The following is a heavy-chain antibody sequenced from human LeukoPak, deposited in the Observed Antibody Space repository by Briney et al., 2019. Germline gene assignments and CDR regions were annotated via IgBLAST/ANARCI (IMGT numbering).Heavy chain of an antibody. V-gene: IGHV1-2*02. CDR3: ARDLSYGAGIYYFDY. D-gene: IGHD2-21*01. CDR1: GYTFTGYY. J-gene: IGHJ4*02. Sequence: ASVKVSCKASGYTFTGYYMHWVRQAPGQGLEWMGWINPNSGGTKYAQKFQGRVTMTRDTSISTAYMELSRLRSDDTAVYYCARDLSYGAGIYYFDYWGQGTLVTVSS. CDR2: INPNSGGT.